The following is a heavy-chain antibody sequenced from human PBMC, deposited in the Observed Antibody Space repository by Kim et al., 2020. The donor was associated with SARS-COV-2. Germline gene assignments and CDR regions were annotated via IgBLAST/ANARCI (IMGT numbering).Heavy chain of an antibody. D-gene: IGHD3-22*01. CDR1: GYTFTGYY. J-gene: IGHJ2*01. Sequence: ASVKVSCKASGYTFTGYYMHWVRQAPGQGLEWMGWINPNSGGTNYAQKFQGRVTMTRDTSISTAYMELSRLRSDDTAVYYCARDGGYDSSGYYLWWYFDLWGRGTLVTVSS. V-gene: IGHV1-2*02. CDR2: INPNSGGT. CDR3: ARDGGYDSSGYYLWWYFDL.